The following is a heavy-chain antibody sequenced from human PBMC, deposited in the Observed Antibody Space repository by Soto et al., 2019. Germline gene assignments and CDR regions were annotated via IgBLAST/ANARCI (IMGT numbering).Heavy chain of an antibody. D-gene: IGHD3-3*01. CDR1: GYTFTSYD. CDR2: MNPNSGNT. CDR3: ARGRIGSRFLEWLSPNDAFDI. J-gene: IGHJ3*02. Sequence: ASVKVSCKASGYTFTSYDINWVRQATGQGLEWTGWMNPNSGNTGYAQKFQGRVTMTRNTSISTAYMELSSLRSEDTAVYYCARGRIGSRFLEWLSPNDAFDIWGQGTMVTVSS. V-gene: IGHV1-8*01.